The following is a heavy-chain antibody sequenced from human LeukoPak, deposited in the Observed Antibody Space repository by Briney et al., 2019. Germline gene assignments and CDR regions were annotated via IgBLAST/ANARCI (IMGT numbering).Heavy chain of an antibody. CDR3: AGDGQQLPFDY. Sequence: PVGSLRLSCAASGFTFSSYSMNWVRQAPGKGLEWVSSISSSSSYIYYAGSVKGRFTISRDNAKNSLYLQMNSLRAEDTAVYYCAGDGQQLPFDYWGQGTLVTVSS. CDR2: ISSSSSYI. CDR1: GFTFSSYS. D-gene: IGHD6-13*01. J-gene: IGHJ4*02. V-gene: IGHV3-21*01.